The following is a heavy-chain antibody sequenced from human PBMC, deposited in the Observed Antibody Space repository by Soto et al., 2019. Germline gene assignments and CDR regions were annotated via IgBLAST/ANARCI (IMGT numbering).Heavy chain of an antibody. D-gene: IGHD3-10*01. CDR1: GYTFTGYY. CDR3: ASPLLVRGVIITPSYYYGMDV. Sequence: SVKVSCKASGYTFTGYYMHWVRQAPGQGLEWMGWINPNSGGTNYAQKFQGRVTMTRDTSISTAYMELSRLRSDDTAVYYCASPLLVRGVIITPSYYYGMDVWGQGTTVTVSS. CDR2: INPNSGGT. V-gene: IGHV1-2*02. J-gene: IGHJ6*02.